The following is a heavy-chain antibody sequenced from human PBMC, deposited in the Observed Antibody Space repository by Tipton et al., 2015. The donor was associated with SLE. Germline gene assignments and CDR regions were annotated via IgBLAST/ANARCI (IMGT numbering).Heavy chain of an antibody. CDR3: ARDPPSGADAFDI. J-gene: IGHJ3*02. CDR2: INHSGST. CDR1: GGSFSGYY. V-gene: IGHV4-34*01. Sequence: TLSLTCAVYGGSFSGYYWSWIRQPPGKGLEWIGEINHSGSTNYNPSLKSRVTISVDTSKNQFSLKLSSVTAADTAVYYCARDPPSGADAFDIWGQGTMVTVSS. D-gene: IGHD6-19*01.